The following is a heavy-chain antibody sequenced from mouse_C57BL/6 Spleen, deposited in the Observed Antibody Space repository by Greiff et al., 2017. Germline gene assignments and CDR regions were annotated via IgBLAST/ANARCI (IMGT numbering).Heavy chain of an antibody. Sequence: EVKLQESGPGLVKPSQSLSLTCSVTGYSITSGYYWNWIRQFPGNKLEWMGYISYDGSNNYNPSLKNRISITRDTSKNQFFLKLNSVTTEDTATYYCARADGYYVDYYAMDYWGQGTSVTVSS. CDR2: ISYDGSN. CDR3: ARADGYYVDYYAMDY. V-gene: IGHV3-6*01. CDR1: GYSITSGYY. D-gene: IGHD2-3*01. J-gene: IGHJ4*01.